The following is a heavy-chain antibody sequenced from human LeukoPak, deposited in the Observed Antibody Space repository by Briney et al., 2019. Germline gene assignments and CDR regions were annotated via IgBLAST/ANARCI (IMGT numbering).Heavy chain of an antibody. CDR2: IIPIFGTA. Sequence: SVKVSCKASGGTFSSYAISWERQAPGQGLEWMGGIIPIFGTANYAQKFQGRVTITADESTSTAYMELSSLRSEDTAVYYCARGVLRYFDWLFYYYMDVWGKGTTVTVSS. D-gene: IGHD3-9*01. CDR1: GGTFSSYA. J-gene: IGHJ6*03. CDR3: ARGVLRYFDWLFYYYMDV. V-gene: IGHV1-69*01.